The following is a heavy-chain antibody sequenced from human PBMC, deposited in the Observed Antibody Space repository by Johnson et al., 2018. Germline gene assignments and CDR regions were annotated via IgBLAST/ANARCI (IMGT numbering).Heavy chain of an antibody. J-gene: IGHJ6*02. CDR2: ISYDGSNK. CDR3: AGDRVGYRYGYGIYYDYGVDV. Sequence: VQLVESGGGVVQPGRSLRLSCAASGFTFKNYGMDWVRQAPGKGLEWVAVISYDGSNKYYADSVKGRFTISRDNSKNTLYLQMNSLRGEDTAVYYCAGDRVGYRYGYGIYYDYGVDVWGQGTTVTVSS. D-gene: IGHD5-18*01. CDR1: GFTFKNYG. V-gene: IGHV3-30*03.